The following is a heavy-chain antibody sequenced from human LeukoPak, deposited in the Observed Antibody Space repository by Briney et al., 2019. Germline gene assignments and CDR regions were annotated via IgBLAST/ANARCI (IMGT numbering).Heavy chain of an antibody. D-gene: IGHD3-10*01. CDR3: ARTQGRFYGSGSYQGFDY. CDR1: GFTFSSYG. Sequence: PGRSLRLSCAASGFTFSSYGMHWVRQAPGKGLEWVAVIWYDGGNKYYADSVKGRFAISRDNSKNTLYLQMNSLRAEDTAVYYCARTQGRFYGSGSYQGFDYWGQGTLVTVSS. V-gene: IGHV3-33*01. J-gene: IGHJ4*02. CDR2: IWYDGGNK.